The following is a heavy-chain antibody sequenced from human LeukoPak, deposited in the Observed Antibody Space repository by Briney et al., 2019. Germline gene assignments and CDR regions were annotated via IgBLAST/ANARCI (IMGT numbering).Heavy chain of an antibody. CDR3: ARVQQGYYYMDV. D-gene: IGHD5-18*01. Sequence: PGGSLRLSCAASGFTFSSYWMHWVRQAPGKGLVWVSRINSDGSSTSYADSVKGRFTISRDNAKNTLYLQMNSLRAEDTAVYYCARVQQGYYYMDVWGKGTTVTVSS. CDR1: GFTFSSYW. J-gene: IGHJ6*03. CDR2: INSDGSST. V-gene: IGHV3-74*01.